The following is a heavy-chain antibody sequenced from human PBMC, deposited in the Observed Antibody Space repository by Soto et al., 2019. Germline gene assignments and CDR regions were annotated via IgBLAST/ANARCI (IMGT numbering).Heavy chain of an antibody. CDR2: ISGSTTGI. V-gene: IGHV3-11*01. CDR3: ARVGAVGIYYVDY. J-gene: IGHJ4*02. D-gene: IGHD6-13*01. CDR1: GFTFSDYY. Sequence: QVQLVESGGGLVKPGGSLRLSCAASGFTFSDYYMAWIRQAPGRGLEWISYISGSTTGIYYADSVKGRFTISRDNAKTSLYLQMSSLRAEDTAVYYCARVGAVGIYYVDYWGQGTLVTVSS.